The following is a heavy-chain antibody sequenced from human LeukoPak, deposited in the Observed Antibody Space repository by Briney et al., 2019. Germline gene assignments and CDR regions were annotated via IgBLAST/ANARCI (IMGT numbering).Heavy chain of an antibody. J-gene: IGHJ3*02. CDR2: ISWNSGSI. V-gene: IGHV3-9*03. CDR3: VKDMSSGGNAFDI. CDR1: GFTFDDYA. Sequence: GGSLRLSCAASGFTFDDYAMHWVRQAPGKGLEWVSGISWNSGSIGYADSVKGRFTISRDNAKNSLYLQMNSLRTEDMAFYYCVKDMSSGGNAFDIWGQGTMVTVSP. D-gene: IGHD6-19*01.